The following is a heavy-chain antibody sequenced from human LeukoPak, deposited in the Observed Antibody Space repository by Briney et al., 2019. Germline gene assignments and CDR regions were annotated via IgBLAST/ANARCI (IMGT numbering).Heavy chain of an antibody. CDR2: IYYSGST. CDR1: GGSISSYY. CDR3: ARGYSSSWYFNWFDP. Sequence: SETLSLTCTVSGGSISSYYWSWIRQPPGKGLEWIGYIYYSGSTNYNPSLKSRVTISGDTSKNQFSLKLTSVTAADTAVYYCARGYSSSWYFNWFDPWGQGTLVTVSS. V-gene: IGHV4-59*08. D-gene: IGHD6-13*01. J-gene: IGHJ5*02.